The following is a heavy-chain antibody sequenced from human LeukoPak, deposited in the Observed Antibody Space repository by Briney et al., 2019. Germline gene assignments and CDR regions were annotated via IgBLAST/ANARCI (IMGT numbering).Heavy chain of an antibody. CDR1: GFTFSSYA. V-gene: IGHV3-23*01. Sequence: GGSLRLSCAASGFTFSSYAMSWVRQAPGKRLEWVSAISGSGGSTYYADSVKGRFTISRDNSKNTLYLQMNSLRAEDTAVYYCAKAVAYYYDSSGSNWGQGTLVTVSS. D-gene: IGHD3-22*01. CDR3: AKAVAYYYDSSGSN. J-gene: IGHJ4*02. CDR2: ISGSGGST.